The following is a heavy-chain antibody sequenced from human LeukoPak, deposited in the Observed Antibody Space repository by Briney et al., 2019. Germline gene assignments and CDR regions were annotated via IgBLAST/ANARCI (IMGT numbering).Heavy chain of an antibody. CDR2: IDPSDSYT. CDR1: GYRFTSYW. D-gene: IGHD1-14*01. Sequence: GESLKISCKGSGYRFTSYWISWVRQMPGKGLEWMGRIDPSDSYTNYSSSFQGHVTISADKSISTAYLQWSSLKASDTAMYYCARHLGSHEPDYWGQGTLVTVSS. CDR3: ARHLGSHEPDY. V-gene: IGHV5-10-1*01. J-gene: IGHJ4*02.